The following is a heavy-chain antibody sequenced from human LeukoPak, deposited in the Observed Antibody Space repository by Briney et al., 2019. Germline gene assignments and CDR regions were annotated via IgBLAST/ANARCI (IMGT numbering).Heavy chain of an antibody. Sequence: PGGSLRLSCAASGFTFSSYGMHRVRQAPGKGLEWVAVISYVGNNKYYADSVKGRFTISRDNSKNTLYLQMNSLRAEDTAVYYCAKYYFGSGSYYNPFDYWGQGTLVTVSS. CDR2: ISYVGNNK. V-gene: IGHV3-30*18. D-gene: IGHD3-10*01. J-gene: IGHJ4*02. CDR3: AKYYFGSGSYYNPFDY. CDR1: GFTFSSYG.